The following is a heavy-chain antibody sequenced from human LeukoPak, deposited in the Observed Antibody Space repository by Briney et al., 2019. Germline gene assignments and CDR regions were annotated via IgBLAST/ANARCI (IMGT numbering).Heavy chain of an antibody. CDR2: VAHDGTVQ. D-gene: IGHD6-19*01. CDR1: GFPFSDFG. V-gene: IGHV3-30*18. CDR3: AKEPLRYSSGWHYLD. J-gene: IGHJ4*02. Sequence: PGGPLELSCEASGFPFSDFGRRWVGKPPGRGLEWVAVVAHDGTVQYYADTVKGRFTISRDNSKNTLYLQMNSLRTEDTAVYYCAKEPLRYSSGWHYLDWGQGTLVTVSS.